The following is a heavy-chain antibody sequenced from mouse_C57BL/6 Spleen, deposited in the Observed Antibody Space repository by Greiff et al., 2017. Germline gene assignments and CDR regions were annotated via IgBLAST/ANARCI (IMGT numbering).Heavy chain of an antibody. V-gene: IGHV5-4*01. CDR3: ARYCNYGGTFDY. Sequence: VESGGGLVKPGGSLKLSCAASGFTFSSYAMSWVRQTPEKRLEWVATISDGGSYTYYPDNVQGRFTISRDNAKNNLYRQMSHLKSEDTAMYYCARYCNYGGTFDYWGQGTTLTVSS. CDR1: GFTFSSYA. D-gene: IGHD2-1*01. J-gene: IGHJ2*01. CDR2: ISDGGSYT.